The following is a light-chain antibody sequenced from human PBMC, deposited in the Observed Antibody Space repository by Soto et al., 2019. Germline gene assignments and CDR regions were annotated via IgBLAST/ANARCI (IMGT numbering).Light chain of an antibody. J-gene: IGKJ1*01. Sequence: DIQMTQSPSSLSASVGDRVTITCRASQTISNYLNWYQQKPGKAPVLLIFAASSLQSGVPSRFSGSRSGRNFTLAISSLQPADPAIYYCQQTYSVPPTFGRGTKVEI. V-gene: IGKV1-39*01. CDR1: QTISNY. CDR3: QQTYSVPPT. CDR2: AAS.